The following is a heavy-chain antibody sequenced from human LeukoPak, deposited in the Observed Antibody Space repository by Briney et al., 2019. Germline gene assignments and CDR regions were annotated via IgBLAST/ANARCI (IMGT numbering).Heavy chain of an antibody. Sequence: GGSLRLSCTASGFAFRIYGMRWVRQEPGKGLEWVAFIWPGGTRSFYADSVKGRFTISRDDSNNTVYLHMSSLKAEDTTLYYCVRDRNNNYFDYWGQGTLLTVSS. CDR3: VRDRNNNYFDY. CDR2: IWPGGTRS. CDR1: GFAFRIYG. V-gene: IGHV3-33*01. J-gene: IGHJ4*02. D-gene: IGHD1-14*01.